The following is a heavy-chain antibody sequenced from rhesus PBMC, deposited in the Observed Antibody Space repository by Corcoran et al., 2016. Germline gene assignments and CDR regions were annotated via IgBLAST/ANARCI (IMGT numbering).Heavy chain of an antibody. CDR1: GASISGNW. D-gene: IGHD3-3*01. J-gene: IGHJ4*01. CDR3: ATQVNYRTEV. Sequence: QVQLQESGPGVVKPSETLSLTCGVSGASISGNWWTWIRRPPGKGLEGIGQFNGDRGAGYYRHYLRSRLTISKDASGKQFSLRLNSVTAADSAVYYCATQVNYRTEVWGQGVLVTVSS. V-gene: IGHV4-80*01. CDR2: FNGDRGAG.